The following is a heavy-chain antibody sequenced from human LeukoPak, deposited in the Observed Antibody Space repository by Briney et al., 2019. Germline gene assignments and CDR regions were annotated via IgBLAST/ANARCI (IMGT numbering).Heavy chain of an antibody. J-gene: IGHJ5*02. CDR3: ARVDGHAHWFDP. CDR2: IKQDGSEK. V-gene: IGHV3-7*03. Sequence: GGSLRLSCAASGFTFSSYWMSWVRQAPGKGLDWVANIKQDGSEKYCMDSVKGRFTVSRDNAKNSLYLQMNSVRAEDTAVYHCARVDGHAHWFDPRGQGTLVTVSS. CDR1: GFTFSSYW.